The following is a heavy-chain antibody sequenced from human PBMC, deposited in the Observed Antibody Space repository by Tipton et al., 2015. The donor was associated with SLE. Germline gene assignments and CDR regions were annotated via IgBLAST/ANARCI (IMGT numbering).Heavy chain of an antibody. CDR2: INHSGST. CDR3: ARQEARHYYYYYMDV. CDR1: GGSFSGYY. Sequence: LRLSCAVYGGSFSGYYWSWIRQPPGKGLEWIGEINHSGSTNYNPSLKSRVTISVDTSKNQFSLKLSSVTAADTAVYYCARQEARHYYYYYMDVWGKGTTVTVSS. D-gene: IGHD6-6*01. V-gene: IGHV4-34*01. J-gene: IGHJ6*03.